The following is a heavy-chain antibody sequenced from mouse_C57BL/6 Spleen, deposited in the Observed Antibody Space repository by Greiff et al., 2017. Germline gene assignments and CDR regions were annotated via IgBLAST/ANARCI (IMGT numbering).Heavy chain of an antibody. CDR2: IHPNSGST. V-gene: IGHV1-64*01. D-gene: IGHD1-1*01. J-gene: IGHJ1*03. Sequence: QVQLQQPGAELVKPGASVKLSCKASGYTFTSYWMHWVKQRPGQGLEWIGMIHPNSGSTNYNEKFKSKATLTVDKSSSTAYMQLSSLTSEDSAVYYCARNYCGSRGGYFDVWGTGTTVTVSS. CDR1: GYTFTSYW. CDR3: ARNYCGSRGGYFDV.